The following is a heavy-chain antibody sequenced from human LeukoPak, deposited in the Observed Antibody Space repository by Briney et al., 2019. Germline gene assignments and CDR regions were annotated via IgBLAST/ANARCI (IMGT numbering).Heavy chain of an antibody. CDR1: GGSFSGYY. CDR3: ASSEGQAGLGFDP. V-gene: IGHV4-34*01. Sequence: SETLSLTCAVYGGSFSGYYWSWIRQPPGKGLEWIGEINHSGITNYNPSLKSRVTLSVDTSKNQFSLKLSSVTAADTAVYYCASSEGQAGLGFDPWGQGTLVTVSS. CDR2: INHSGIT. J-gene: IGHJ5*02.